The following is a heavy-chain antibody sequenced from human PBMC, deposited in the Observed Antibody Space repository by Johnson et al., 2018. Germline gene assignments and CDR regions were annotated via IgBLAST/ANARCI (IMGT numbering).Heavy chain of an antibody. CDR2: ISYDGNNK. J-gene: IGHJ3*02. CDR3: ARDGIEGDYGGYDACDI. CDR1: GFTFSSYG. Sequence: VQLVESGGGVVQPGRSLRLSCAASGFTFSSYGMHWVRQAPGKGLEWVAVISYDGNNKYYADSVKGRFTISRDNSKNPLYLQMNSLRAEDTAVYYCARDGIEGDYGGYDACDIWGQGTMVTVSS. V-gene: IGHV3-30*03. D-gene: IGHD4-23*01.